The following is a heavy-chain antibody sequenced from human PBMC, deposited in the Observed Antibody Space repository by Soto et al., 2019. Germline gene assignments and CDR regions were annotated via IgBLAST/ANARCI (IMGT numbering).Heavy chain of an antibody. CDR3: ARYDYSYYGMHV. CDR1: GFTFSDYY. Sequence: QVQVVESGGGLVKPGGSLRLSCTASGFTFSDYYMSWVRQAPGKGLEWLSYISGGTTYTNYADSVKGRFTISRDNAKNSVFLQMNSLRAEDTAVYYCARYDYSYYGMHVWGQGATVTVSS. J-gene: IGHJ6*02. CDR2: ISGGTTYT. V-gene: IGHV3-11*05.